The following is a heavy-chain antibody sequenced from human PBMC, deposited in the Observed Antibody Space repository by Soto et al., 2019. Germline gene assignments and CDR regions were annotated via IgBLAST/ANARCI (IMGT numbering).Heavy chain of an antibody. Sequence: SETLSLTCTVSGGSVSSGSYYWSWIRQPPGKGLEWIGYIYYSGSTNYNPSLKSRVTISVDTSKNQFSLKLSSVTAADTAVYYCASNRPNKYYDFWSGYLENYFDYWGQGTLVTVSS. CDR1: GGSVSSGSYY. J-gene: IGHJ4*02. CDR3: ASNRPNKYYDFWSGYLENYFDY. D-gene: IGHD3-3*01. V-gene: IGHV4-61*01. CDR2: IYYSGST.